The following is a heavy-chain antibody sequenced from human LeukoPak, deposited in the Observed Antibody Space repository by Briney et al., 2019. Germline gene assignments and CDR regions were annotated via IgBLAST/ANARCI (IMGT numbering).Heavy chain of an antibody. CDR3: ARLYYYAISGDDALDI. Sequence: ASVKVSCKPSGYTFTTYDINWVRQVTGQGLEWVGGMDGNSGKTAYAQNFLGRVTITRNTSISTAYMELSSLRSEDTAVYYCARLYYYAISGDDALDIWGQGTMVAVSS. CDR1: GYTFTTYD. J-gene: IGHJ3*02. V-gene: IGHV1-8*01. D-gene: IGHD3-22*01. CDR2: MDGNSGKT.